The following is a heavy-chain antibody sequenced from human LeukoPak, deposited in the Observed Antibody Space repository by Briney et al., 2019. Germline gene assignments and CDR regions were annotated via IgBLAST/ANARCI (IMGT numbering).Heavy chain of an antibody. Sequence: ASVRVSCKASGYTFTNYGIDWLRQAPGQGLERMGWISPYNGNTDYAQKLQGRVTMNTDTSTSTAYMELRSLRSDDTAMYYCAILDLENGFDYWGQGTLVTVSS. V-gene: IGHV1-18*01. CDR3: AILDLENGFDY. J-gene: IGHJ4*02. CDR2: ISPYNGNT. CDR1: GYTFTNYG. D-gene: IGHD1-1*01.